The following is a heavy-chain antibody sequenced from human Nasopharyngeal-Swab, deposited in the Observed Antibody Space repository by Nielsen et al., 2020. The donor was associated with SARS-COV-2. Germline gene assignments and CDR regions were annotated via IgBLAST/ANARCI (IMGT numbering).Heavy chain of an antibody. CDR1: GGTFSNYG. D-gene: IGHD2-15*01. CDR2: VIPILNTS. J-gene: IGHJ5*02. CDR3: ARGGDPREVVAATDCFDP. V-gene: IGHV1-69*04. Sequence: SVKVSCKASGGTFSNYGISWVRQAPGQGLEWVGRVIPILNTSNYALKFQGRVSVTAEKSTNTAYMELSSLRSEDTAVYYCARGGDPREVVAATDCFDPWGQGTLVTVSS.